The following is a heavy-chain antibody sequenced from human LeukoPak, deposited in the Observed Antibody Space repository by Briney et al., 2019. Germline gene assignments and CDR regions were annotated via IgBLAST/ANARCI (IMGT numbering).Heavy chain of an antibody. CDR1: GGSISSSSYY. D-gene: IGHD4-17*01. V-gene: IGHV4-39*07. CDR3: AREVDSYGDYARGGGFDY. CDR2: IYHSGST. Sequence: SETLSLTCTVSGGSISSSSYYWGWIRQPPGKGLEWIGEIYHSGSTNYNPSLKSRVTISVDKSKNQFSLKLSSVTAADTAVYYCAREVDSYGDYARGGGFDYWGQGTLVTVSS. J-gene: IGHJ4*02.